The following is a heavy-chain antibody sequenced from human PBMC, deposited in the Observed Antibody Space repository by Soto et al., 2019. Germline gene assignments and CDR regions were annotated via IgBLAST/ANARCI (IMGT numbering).Heavy chain of an antibody. CDR3: AKETYYYGSGRPDFDY. V-gene: IGHV3-30*18. CDR1: GFTFSSYG. D-gene: IGHD3-10*01. Sequence: QVQLVESGGGVVQPGRSLRLSCAASGFTFSSYGMHWVRQAPGKGLEWVAVISYDGSNKYYADSVKGRFTISRDNSKNPLSLPITSLSAEDTAVYYCAKETYYYGSGRPDFDYWGQGTLVTVSS. CDR2: ISYDGSNK. J-gene: IGHJ4*02.